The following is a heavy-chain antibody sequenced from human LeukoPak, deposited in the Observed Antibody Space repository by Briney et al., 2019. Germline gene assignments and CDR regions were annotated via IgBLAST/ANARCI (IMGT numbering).Heavy chain of an antibody. CDR2: ISGSGSST. CDR1: GFTFSSYA. CDR3: AKAHSSGWYVIFDY. J-gene: IGHJ4*02. Sequence: GGSLRLSCAASGFTFSSYAMNWVRQAPGKGLEWVSVISGSGSSTYYADPVKGRFTISRDNSKNTLYLQMNSLRAEDAALYYCAKAHSSGWYVIFDYWGQGTLVTVSS. V-gene: IGHV3-23*01. D-gene: IGHD6-19*01.